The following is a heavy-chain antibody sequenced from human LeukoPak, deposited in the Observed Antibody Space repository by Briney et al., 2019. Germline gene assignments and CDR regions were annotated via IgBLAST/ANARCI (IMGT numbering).Heavy chain of an antibody. Sequence: SETLSLTCTVSGGSLSSSSYYWGWIRQPPGRGLEWIGSIYYSGSTYYNPSLKSRVTMSVDTSKNQFSLKLSSVTAADTAVYYCARAEERDGYNIDYWGQGTLVTVSS. CDR1: GGSLSSSSYY. V-gene: IGHV4-39*07. D-gene: IGHD5-24*01. CDR2: IYYSGST. J-gene: IGHJ4*02. CDR3: ARAEERDGYNIDY.